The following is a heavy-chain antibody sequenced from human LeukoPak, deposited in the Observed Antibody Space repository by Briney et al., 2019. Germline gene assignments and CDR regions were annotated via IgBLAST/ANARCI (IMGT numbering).Heavy chain of an antibody. V-gene: IGHV4-30-4*01. D-gene: IGHD3-9*01. J-gene: IGHJ5*02. Sequence: PSETLSLTCTVSGGSISSGDYYWSWIRQPPGKGLEWIGYIYYSGSTYYNPSLKSRVTISVDTSKNQFSLKLSSVTAADTAVYYCAREGAYDILTPKENWFDPWGQGTLVTVSS. CDR2: IYYSGST. CDR3: AREGAYDILTPKENWFDP. CDR1: GGSISSGDYY.